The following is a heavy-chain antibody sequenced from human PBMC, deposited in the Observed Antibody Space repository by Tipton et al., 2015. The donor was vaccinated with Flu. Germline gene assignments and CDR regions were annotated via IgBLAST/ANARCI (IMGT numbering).Heavy chain of an antibody. CDR2: IYPGDSDI. Sequence: VQLVQSGAEVKKPGESLKISCKGSGFSFISYWIAWVRQMPGKGLEWMGIIYPGDSDIRYSPSFQGQVTISVDKSINIAYLQWSSLRASDTAIYYCARVRELREIRFDPWGQGTLVTVSS. V-gene: IGHV5-51*03. CDR3: ARVRELREIRFDP. CDR1: GFSFISYW. D-gene: IGHD1-7*01. J-gene: IGHJ5*02.